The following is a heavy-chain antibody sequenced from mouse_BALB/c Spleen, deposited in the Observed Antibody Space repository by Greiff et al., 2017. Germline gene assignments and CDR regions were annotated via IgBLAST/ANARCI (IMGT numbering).Heavy chain of an antibody. Sequence: EVKLMESGGGLVKPGGSLKLSCAASGFTFSDYYMYWVRQTPEKRLEWVATISDGGSYTYYPDSVKGRFTISRDNAKNNLYLQMSSLKSEDTAMYYCARGSLLRLHYYAMDYWGQGTSVTVSS. V-gene: IGHV5-4*02. CDR3: ARGSLLRLHYYAMDY. CDR2: ISDGGSYT. D-gene: IGHD1-2*01. J-gene: IGHJ4*01. CDR1: GFTFSDYY.